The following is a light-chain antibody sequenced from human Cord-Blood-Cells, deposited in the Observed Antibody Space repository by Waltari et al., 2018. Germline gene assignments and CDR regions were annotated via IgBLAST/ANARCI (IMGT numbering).Light chain of an antibody. V-gene: IGLV3-19*01. Sequence: SSELTQDPAVSVALGQTVRITCQGDSLRSYYASWYQQKPGQAPVLVIYGKNNRPSGLPDRFSGSSSGNTASLTITGAQAEDEADYYCNSRDSSGNHQVFGGGTKLTVL. CDR1: SLRSYY. J-gene: IGLJ3*02. CDR3: NSRDSSGNHQV. CDR2: GKN.